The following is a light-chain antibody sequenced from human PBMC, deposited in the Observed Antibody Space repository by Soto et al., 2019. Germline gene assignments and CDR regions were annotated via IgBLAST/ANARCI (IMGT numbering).Light chain of an antibody. CDR2: AAS. J-gene: IGKJ4*01. V-gene: IGKV1-9*01. CDR3: QQLNSYPRSLT. CDR1: QGISSY. Sequence: DIQLTQSPSFLSASVGDRVTITCRASQGISSYLAWYQQKPGKAPKLLIYAASTLQSGVPSRFSGSGSGTEFTLTISSPQPEDFATYYCQQLNSYPRSLTFGGGTKVEIK.